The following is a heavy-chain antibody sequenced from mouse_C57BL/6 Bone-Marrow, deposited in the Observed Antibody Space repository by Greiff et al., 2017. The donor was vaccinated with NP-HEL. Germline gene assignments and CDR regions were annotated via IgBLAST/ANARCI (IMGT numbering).Heavy chain of an antibody. CDR3: ARGGYYDYFDY. J-gene: IGHJ2*01. Sequence: QVQLQQSGPELVKPGASVKISCKASGYAFSSSWMHWVKQRPGKGLEWIGRIYPADGDTNYNGKFKGKATLTADKSSSTAYMQLSSLTSEDAAVYVCARGGYYDYFDYGGQGTTLTVSA. D-gene: IGHD1-1*02. V-gene: IGHV1-82*01. CDR2: IYPADGDT. CDR1: GYAFSSSW.